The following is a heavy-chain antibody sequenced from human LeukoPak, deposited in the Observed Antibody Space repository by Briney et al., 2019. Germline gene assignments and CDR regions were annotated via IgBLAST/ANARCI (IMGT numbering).Heavy chain of an antibody. J-gene: IGHJ4*02. Sequence: SETLSLTCAVYGGSFSGYYWSWIRQPPGKGLEWIGEINHSGSTNYNPSLKSRVTISVDTSKNQFSLKLSSVTAADTAVYYCARDLRGYCNSVSCWGQGTLVTVSS. CDR3: ARDLRGYCNSVSC. V-gene: IGHV4-34*01. CDR1: GGSFSGYY. CDR2: INHSGST. D-gene: IGHD2-2*01.